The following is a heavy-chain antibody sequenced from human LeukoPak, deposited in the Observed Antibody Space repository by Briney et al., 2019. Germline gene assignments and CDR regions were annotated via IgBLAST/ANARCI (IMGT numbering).Heavy chain of an antibody. CDR1: GCTFSSYW. D-gene: IGHD2-15*01. V-gene: IGHV3-74*01. CDR2: INSDGSSR. CDR3: AREVCIGGSCSVFDY. J-gene: IGHJ4*02. Sequence: PGGSLRLSCAASGCTFSSYWMHWVRQAPGKGLVWVSRINSDGSSRTYADSVKGRFTISRDNAKNTLSLQMNSLRTEDTAVYYCAREVCIGGSCSVFDYWGQGTLVTVSS.